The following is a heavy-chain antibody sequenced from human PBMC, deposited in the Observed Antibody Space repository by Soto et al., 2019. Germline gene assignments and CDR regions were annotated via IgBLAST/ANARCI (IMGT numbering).Heavy chain of an antibody. CDR1: GDSVSSNSAA. CDR2: TYYRSKWYN. D-gene: IGHD6-6*01. V-gene: IGHV6-1*01. Sequence: SQTLSLTCAISGDSVSSNSAAWNWIRQSPSRGLEWLGRTYYRSKWYNDYAVSAKGRITINPDTSKNQFSLQLNSVTPEDTAVYYCAREKTGQLADYYYYGMDVWGQGTTVTVSS. CDR3: AREKTGQLADYYYYGMDV. J-gene: IGHJ6*02.